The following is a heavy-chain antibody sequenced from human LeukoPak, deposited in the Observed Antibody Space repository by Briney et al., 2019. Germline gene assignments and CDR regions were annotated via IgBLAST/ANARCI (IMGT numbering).Heavy chain of an antibody. Sequence: PSETLSLTCTVSGGSISSSSYYWGWIRQPPGKGLEWIGSIYYSGSTYYNPSLKSRVTISVDTSKNQFSLKLSSVTAADTAVYYCARQSYGSGSYLGYYYYGMDVWGQGTTVTVSS. CDR2: IYYSGST. J-gene: IGHJ6*01. CDR1: GGSISSSSYY. CDR3: ARQSYGSGSYLGYYYYGMDV. V-gene: IGHV4-39*01. D-gene: IGHD3-10*01.